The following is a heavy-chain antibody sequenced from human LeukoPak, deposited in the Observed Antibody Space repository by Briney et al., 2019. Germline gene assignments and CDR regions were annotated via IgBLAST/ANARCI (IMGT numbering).Heavy chain of an antibody. CDR3: AKSLGPISNVAARPLDY. V-gene: IGHV3-23*01. D-gene: IGHD6-6*01. J-gene: IGHJ4*02. CDR1: GFTFSNYA. Sequence: PGGSLRLSCAASGFTFSNYAMSWVRQAPGRGLEWVSGIGAIGGTTYYADSVKGRFTISRDNSKNTLYLQMNSLSAEDTAVYYCAKSLGPISNVAARPLDYWGQGTLVTVSS. CDR2: IGAIGGTT.